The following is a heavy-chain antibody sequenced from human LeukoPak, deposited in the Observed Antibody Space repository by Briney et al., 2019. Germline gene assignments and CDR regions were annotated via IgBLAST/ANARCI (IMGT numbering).Heavy chain of an antibody. D-gene: IGHD3-10*01. V-gene: IGHV1-8*01. CDR3: AREYYYGSGSYSAWFDP. CDR2: MNPNSGNT. J-gene: IGHJ5*02. Sequence: ASVKVSCKASGYTFTSYDINWVRQATGQGLEWMGWMNPNSGNTGYARKFQGRVTMTRNTSISTAYMELSSLRSEDTAVYYCAREYYYGSGSYSAWFDPWGQGTLVTVSS. CDR1: GYTFTSYD.